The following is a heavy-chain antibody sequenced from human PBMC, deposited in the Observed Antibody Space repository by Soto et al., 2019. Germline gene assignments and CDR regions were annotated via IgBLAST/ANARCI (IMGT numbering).Heavy chain of an antibody. D-gene: IGHD3-22*01. CDR2: INPSGGGT. J-gene: IGHJ4*02. CDR1: GYTFTSYY. Sequence: ASVKVSCKASGYTFTSYYMHWLRQAPGQGLEWMGIINPSGGGTSYAQKFQGRVTMTRDTSTSTVYMELSSLRSEDTAVYYCARGGGRDYYDSSGYYRFDYWGQGTLVTVSS. V-gene: IGHV1-46*01. CDR3: ARGGGRDYYDSSGYYRFDY.